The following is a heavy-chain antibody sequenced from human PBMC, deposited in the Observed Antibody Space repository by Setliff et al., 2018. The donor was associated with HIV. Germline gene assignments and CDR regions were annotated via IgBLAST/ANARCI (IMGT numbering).Heavy chain of an antibody. CDR2: IFTSGSA. CDR3: ARAFYGISAGYYYFDV. V-gene: IGHV4-4*07. Sequence: SETLSLTCTVSGDSISSYYWTWIRQPAEKGLEWLGRIFTSGSASYNPSLESRVTFSVDTSKNQFALKLTSVTAADTAVYYCARAFYGISAGYYYFDVWGQGALVTVS. D-gene: IGHD3-9*01. CDR1: GDSISSYY. J-gene: IGHJ4*02.